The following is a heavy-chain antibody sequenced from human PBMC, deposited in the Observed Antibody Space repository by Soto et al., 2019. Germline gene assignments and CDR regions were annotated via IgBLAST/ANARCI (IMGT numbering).Heavy chain of an antibody. CDR1: GYTFTGFY. CDR2: INPNTGVT. V-gene: IGHV1-2*02. Sequence: ASVKVSFKASGYTFTGFYMHWVRQAPGQGLEWLGWINPNTGVTTYAQKFQGRVTMTRDTSISTAYMELSRLTSDDTAVYYCATPTGRVLGRSCADWGQGTLVTVSS. CDR3: ATPTGRVLGRSCAD. D-gene: IGHD3-16*01. J-gene: IGHJ4*02.